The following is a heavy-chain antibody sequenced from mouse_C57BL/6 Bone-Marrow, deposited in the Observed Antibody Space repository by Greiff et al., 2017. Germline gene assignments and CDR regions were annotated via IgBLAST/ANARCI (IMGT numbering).Heavy chain of an antibody. Sequence: QVQLQQCGAELARPGASVKLSCKASGYTFTSYGISWVKQRTGQGLEWIGEIYPRSGNTYYNEKFKGKATLTADKSSSTAYMELRSLTSEASAVYCCARSWVYAMDYWGQGTSVTVSS. CDR3: ARSWVYAMDY. D-gene: IGHD4-1*01. CDR1: GYTFTSYG. J-gene: IGHJ4*01. V-gene: IGHV1-81*01. CDR2: IYPRSGNT.